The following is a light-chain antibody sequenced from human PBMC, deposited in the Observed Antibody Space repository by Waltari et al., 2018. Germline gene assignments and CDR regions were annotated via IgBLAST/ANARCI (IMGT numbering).Light chain of an antibody. CDR1: QSISSW. CDR3: QQYNSYPYT. Sequence: DIQMTQSPSTLSASVGDRVTITCRASQSISSWLAWYQQKPGKAPKFLIYKASNLESGVPSRISGSGSGTEFTLTISSLQPDDFATYYRQQYNSYPYTFGQGTKLEIK. J-gene: IGKJ2*01. V-gene: IGKV1-5*03. CDR2: KAS.